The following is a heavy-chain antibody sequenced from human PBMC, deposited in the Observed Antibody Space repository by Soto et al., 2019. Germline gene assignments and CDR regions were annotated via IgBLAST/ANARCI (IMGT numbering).Heavy chain of an antibody. CDR1: GFTVSSNY. D-gene: IGHD3-22*01. Sequence: GGSLRLSCAASGFTVSSNYMSWVRQAPGKGLEWASVIYSGGSTYYADSVKGRFTISRDNSKNTLYLQMNSLRAEDTAVYYCARDRVESGYPEYFQHWGQGT. J-gene: IGHJ1*01. V-gene: IGHV3-53*01. CDR2: IYSGGST. CDR3: ARDRVESGYPEYFQH.